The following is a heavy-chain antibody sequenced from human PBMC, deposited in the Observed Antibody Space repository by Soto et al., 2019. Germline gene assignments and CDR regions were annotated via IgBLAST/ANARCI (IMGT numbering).Heavy chain of an antibody. CDR1: GFTFSDYY. CDR3: AKLRYSSGSGNFAH. D-gene: IGHD3-10*01. Sequence: GGSLRLSCAASGFTFSDYYMSWIRQAPGKGLEWVSYISSSSSYTNYADSVKGRFTISRDNAKNSLYLQMNSLRPEDTAFYYCAKLRYSSGSGNFAHWGQGTLVTVSS. CDR2: ISSSSSYT. J-gene: IGHJ4*02. V-gene: IGHV3-11*03.